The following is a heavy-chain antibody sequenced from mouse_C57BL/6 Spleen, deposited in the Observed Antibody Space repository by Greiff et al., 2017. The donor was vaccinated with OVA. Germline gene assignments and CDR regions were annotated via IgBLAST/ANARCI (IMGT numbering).Heavy chain of an antibody. J-gene: IGHJ1*03. D-gene: IGHD1-1*01. V-gene: IGHV1-82*01. CDR2: IYPGDGYT. CDR3: ARIKLVLRYPYWYFDV. Sequence: QVQLQQSGPELVKPGASVKISCKASGYAFSSSWMNWVRQRPGKGLEWIGRIYPGDGYTNYNGKFKGKATLTADKSSSTAYMQLISLTSEDSAVYFCARIKLVLRYPYWYFDVWGTGTTVTVSS. CDR1: GYAFSSSW.